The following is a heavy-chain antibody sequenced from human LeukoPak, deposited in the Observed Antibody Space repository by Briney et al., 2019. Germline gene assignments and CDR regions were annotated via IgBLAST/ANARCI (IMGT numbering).Heavy chain of an antibody. V-gene: IGHV3-9*01. CDR3: ARVDSSSSFDY. CDR2: ISWNSGSI. D-gene: IGHD6-6*01. J-gene: IGHJ4*02. CDR1: GFTFDDYA. Sequence: GGSLRLSCAASGFTFDDYAMHWVRQAPGKGLEWVSGISWNSGSIGYADSVKGRFTISRDNAKNSLYLQMNSLRAEDTAVYYCARVDSSSSFDYWGQGTLVTVSS.